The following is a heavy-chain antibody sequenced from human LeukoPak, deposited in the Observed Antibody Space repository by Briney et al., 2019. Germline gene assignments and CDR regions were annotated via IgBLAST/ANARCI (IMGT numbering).Heavy chain of an antibody. V-gene: IGHV3-21*01. J-gene: IGHJ4*01. CDR2: ISSSSGYI. CDR1: GFTFSSYN. CDR3: ARETMVYSIIDGGFDC. Sequence: GGSLRLSCAASGFTFSSYNMNWVRQAPGKGLEWVSSISSSSGYIYYADSVKGRFTISRDNAKNSLYLHMNSLRADDTAVYYCARETMVYSIIDGGFDCWGQGILVTVSS. D-gene: IGHD2-8*01.